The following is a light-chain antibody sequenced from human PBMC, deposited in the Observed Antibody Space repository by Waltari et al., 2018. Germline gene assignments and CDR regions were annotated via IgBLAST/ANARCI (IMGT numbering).Light chain of an antibody. CDR2: DEN. Sequence: CVHPKPGQAPWTLIYDENKKRSWKPARFSASLLGGEAALTLSGARPEDEAEYFCLLYYRGVRVFGGGTKLTVL. CDR3: LLYYRGVRV. V-gene: IGLV7-46*01. J-gene: IGLJ3*02.